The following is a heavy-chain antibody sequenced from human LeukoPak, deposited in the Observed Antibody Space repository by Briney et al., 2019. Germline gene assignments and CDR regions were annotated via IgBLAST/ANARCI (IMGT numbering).Heavy chain of an antibody. CDR2: IYYSGST. D-gene: IGHD3-22*01. CDR1: GGSISSSSYY. V-gene: IGHV4-39*01. J-gene: IGHJ4*02. CDR3: ARLRGSYYYDSSGYLRGIDY. Sequence: SETLSLTCTVSGGSISSSSYYWGWIRQPPGKGLEWIGSIYYSGSTYYNPSLKSRVTISVDTSKNQFSLKLSSVTAADTAVYYCARLRGSYYYDSSGYLRGIDYWGQGTLVTVSS.